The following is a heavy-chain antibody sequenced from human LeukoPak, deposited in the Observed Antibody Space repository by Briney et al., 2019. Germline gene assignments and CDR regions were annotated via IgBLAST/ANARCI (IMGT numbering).Heavy chain of an antibody. CDR3: AVKGYCSSTSCPDDAFDI. Sequence: SETLSLTCTVSGGSISSGSYYWSWIRQPAGKGLEWIGRIYTSGSTNYNPSLKSRVTISVDTSKNQFSLKLSSVTAADTAVYYCAVKGYCSSTSCPDDAFDIWGQETMVTVSS. CDR2: IYTSGST. V-gene: IGHV4-61*02. J-gene: IGHJ3*02. CDR1: GGSISSGSYY. D-gene: IGHD2-2*01.